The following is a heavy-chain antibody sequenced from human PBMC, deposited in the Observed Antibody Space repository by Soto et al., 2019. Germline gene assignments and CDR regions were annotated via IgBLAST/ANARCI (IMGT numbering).Heavy chain of an antibody. J-gene: IGHJ6*02. CDR1: GFTFSSYG. CDR3: AKVKAVAGTKYYYGMDV. D-gene: IGHD6-19*01. Sequence: QVQLVESGGGVVQPGRSLRLSCAASGFTFSSYGMHWVRQAPGKGLEWVAVISYDGSNKYYADSVKGRFTISRDNSKNTLYLQMNSLRAEDTAVYYCAKVKAVAGTKYYYGMDVWGQGTTVTVSS. V-gene: IGHV3-30*18. CDR2: ISYDGSNK.